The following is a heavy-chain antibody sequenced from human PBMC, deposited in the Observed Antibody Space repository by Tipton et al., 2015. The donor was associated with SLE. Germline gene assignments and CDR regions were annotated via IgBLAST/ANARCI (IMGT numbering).Heavy chain of an antibody. Sequence: TLSLTCTVSGGPISSYYWSWIRQPAGKGLEWIGRIYTSGSTNYNPSLKSRVTMSVDTSKNQFSLKLSSVTAADTAVYYCARVPYCSSTSCYAFDIWGQGTMVTVSS. D-gene: IGHD2-2*01. V-gene: IGHV4-4*07. J-gene: IGHJ3*02. CDR1: GGPISSYY. CDR3: ARVPYCSSTSCYAFDI. CDR2: IYTSGST.